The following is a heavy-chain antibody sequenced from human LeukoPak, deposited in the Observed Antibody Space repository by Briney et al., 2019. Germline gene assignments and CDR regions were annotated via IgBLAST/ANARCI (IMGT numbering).Heavy chain of an antibody. D-gene: IGHD3-10*01. CDR2: INPNSGGT. J-gene: IGHJ5*02. CDR3: ASLSRVYGSGSRDPWFDP. V-gene: IGHV1-2*02. Sequence: ASVTLCFTGSGYTFTVYYMHLVRHAPGPGHERMGWINPNSGGTNYAQKFQGRVTMTRDTSISTAYMELSRLRADDTAVYYCASLSRVYGSGSRDPWFDPWGQGTLVTVSP. CDR1: GYTFTVYY.